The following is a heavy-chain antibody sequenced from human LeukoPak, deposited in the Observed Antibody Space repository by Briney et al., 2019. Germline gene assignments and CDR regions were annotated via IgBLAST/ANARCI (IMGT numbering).Heavy chain of an antibody. CDR1: GLTVSRNY. D-gene: IGHD1-26*01. J-gene: IGHJ4*02. V-gene: IGHV3-7*01. CDR2: IKQGGSEK. CDR3: ARVSSSMGGATDY. Sequence: GGSLRLSCAASGLTVSRNYMSWVRQAPGKGLEWVANIKQGGSEKYYVDSVKGRFTISRDNAKNSLCLEMNSLRAEDTAVYYCARVSSSMGGATDYWGQGTLVTVSS.